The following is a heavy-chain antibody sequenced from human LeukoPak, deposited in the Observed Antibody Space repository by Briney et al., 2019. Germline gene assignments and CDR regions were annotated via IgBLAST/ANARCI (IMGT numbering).Heavy chain of an antibody. V-gene: IGHV3-23*01. J-gene: IGHJ4*02. Sequence: PGGSLRLSCTTSGFISAKYAMAWVRQSPGKGLEWVSTISASGADTYYADSVRGRFTISRDNSRNALYLQLSRLRVDDTAFYYCPKPLLTPGNWGPGTLVTVSS. CDR2: ISASGADT. CDR3: PKPLLTPGN. CDR1: GFISAKYA. D-gene: IGHD4-23*01.